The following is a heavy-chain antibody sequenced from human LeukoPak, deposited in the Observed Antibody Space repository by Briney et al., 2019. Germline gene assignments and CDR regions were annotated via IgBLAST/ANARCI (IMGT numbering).Heavy chain of an antibody. CDR3: ARDIARAGFFS. J-gene: IGHJ4*02. CDR1: GYTFTGYY. V-gene: IGHV1-46*01. CDR2: INPSGGST. D-gene: IGHD6-13*01. Sequence: ASVKVSCKASGYTFTGYYMHWVRQAPGQGLEWMGIINPSGGSTSYAQKFQGRVTMTRDTSTSTVYMELSSLGSEDTAVYYCARDIARAGFFSWGQGLLVTVSS.